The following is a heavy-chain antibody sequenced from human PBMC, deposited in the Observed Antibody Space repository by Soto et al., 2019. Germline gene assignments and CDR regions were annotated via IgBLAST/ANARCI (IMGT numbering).Heavy chain of an antibody. V-gene: IGHV3-11*06. Sequence: GGSLRLSCTASGVTFSEYSMSWVRQAPGKGLEWVSSISSSSSYANYADSVKGRFTIYRDNAKNSLYLQMNSLRAEDTAVYYCASFHGYDSSGYSHWGQGTLVTVSS. CDR2: ISSSSSYA. D-gene: IGHD3-22*01. CDR1: GVTFSEYS. CDR3: ASFHGYDSSGYSH. J-gene: IGHJ4*02.